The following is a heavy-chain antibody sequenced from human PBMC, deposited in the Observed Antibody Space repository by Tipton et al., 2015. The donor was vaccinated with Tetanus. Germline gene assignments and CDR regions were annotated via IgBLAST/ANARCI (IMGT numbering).Heavy chain of an antibody. Sequence: TLSLTCVVYGGSFNGYYWNWIRQSPGKGLEWIGEIHQTGTTNYNPSLKSRVSISLDMAKNQFSLRLTSVTAADPAMYYCARGPLRVFGHWGQGTLVTVSS. D-gene: IGHD3-10*01. V-gene: IGHV4-34*01. CDR1: GGSFNGYY. CDR2: IHQTGTT. CDR3: ARGPLRVFGH. J-gene: IGHJ1*01.